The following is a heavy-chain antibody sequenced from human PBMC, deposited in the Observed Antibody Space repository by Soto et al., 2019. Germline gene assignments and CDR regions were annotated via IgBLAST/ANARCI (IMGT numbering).Heavy chain of an antibody. Sequence: QVQLVESGGGVVQPGRSLRLSCAASGFTFSSYGMHWVRQAPGKGLEWVAVIWYDGSNKYYADSVKGRFAISRDNSKNTLYLQMNSLRAEDTAVYYCARDKGELEQTGAFDIWGQGTMVTVSS. D-gene: IGHD1-1*01. J-gene: IGHJ3*02. V-gene: IGHV3-33*01. CDR2: IWYDGSNK. CDR3: ARDKGELEQTGAFDI. CDR1: GFTFSSYG.